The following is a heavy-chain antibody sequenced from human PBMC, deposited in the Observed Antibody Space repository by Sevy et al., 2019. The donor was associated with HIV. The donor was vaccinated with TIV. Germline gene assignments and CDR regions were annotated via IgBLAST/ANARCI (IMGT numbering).Heavy chain of an antibody. CDR2: IHHSGNS. D-gene: IGHD5-18*01. Sequence: SETLSLTCRVSGVSISSDYWSWIRQPPGKEPEWIGYIHHSGNSNYKTSLKSRVTMSVDTSKNQFSLNLRSVGAADTAVYYLAGKVAANYMDVWGKGTTVTVSS. V-gene: IGHV4-59*01. J-gene: IGHJ6*03. CDR3: AGKVAANYMDV. CDR1: GVSISSDY.